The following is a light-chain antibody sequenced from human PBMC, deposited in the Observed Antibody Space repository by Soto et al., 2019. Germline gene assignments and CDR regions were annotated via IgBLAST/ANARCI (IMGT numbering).Light chain of an antibody. V-gene: IGKV1-9*01. J-gene: IGKJ4*01. CDR1: QGISSY. Sequence: IQMTQSPSFLSASVGDRVTITCRASQGISSYLAWYQQKPGKAPKLLIYAASTLQSGVPSRFSGSGSGTEFTLTISSLQPEDFATYYCLQLHSYPLTFGGGTKVEI. CDR3: LQLHSYPLT. CDR2: AAS.